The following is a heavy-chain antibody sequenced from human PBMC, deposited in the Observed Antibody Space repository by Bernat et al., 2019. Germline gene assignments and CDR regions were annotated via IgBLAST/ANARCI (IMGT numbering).Heavy chain of an antibody. Sequence: QVQLVESGGGVVQPGRSLRLSCAASGFTFSSYGMHWVRQAPGKGLEWVAVISYDGSNKYYADSVKDRFTISRDNSKNTLYLQMNSLGAEDTAVYYCAKDNYGDYQPLDYWGQGTLVTVSS. D-gene: IGHD4-17*01. CDR1: GFTFSSYG. CDR2: ISYDGSNK. J-gene: IGHJ4*02. CDR3: AKDNYGDYQPLDY. V-gene: IGHV3-30*18.